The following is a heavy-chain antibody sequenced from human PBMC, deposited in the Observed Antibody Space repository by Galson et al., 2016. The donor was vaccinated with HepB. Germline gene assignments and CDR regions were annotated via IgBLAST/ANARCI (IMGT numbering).Heavy chain of an antibody. J-gene: IGHJ4*02. Sequence: SVKVSCKATGGTFSSYAISWMRQAPGQGLEWMGGINPFFGYTNYAQKFQGRVTITADKSTSTSYMELSSLRSEDTAVYYCARDRFYGNSGYYFDYWGQGALVTVSS. D-gene: IGHD3-22*01. CDR3: ARDRFYGNSGYYFDY. CDR2: INPFFGYT. V-gene: IGHV1-69*06. CDR1: GGTFSSYA.